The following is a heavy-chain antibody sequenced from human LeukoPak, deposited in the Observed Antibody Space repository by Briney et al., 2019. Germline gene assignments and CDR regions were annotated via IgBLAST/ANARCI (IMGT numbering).Heavy chain of an antibody. CDR2: IYYSGST. CDR3: ARAGEIVGATSVDY. CDR1: GGSISTHY. J-gene: IGHJ4*02. Sequence: PSETLSLTCTVSGGSISTHYWSWLRQPPGKGLEWIGYIYYSGSTKYNPSLRSRVTISVDTSKNQFSLKLSSVTAADTAVYYCARAGEIVGATSVDYWGQGTLVTVSS. V-gene: IGHV4-59*11. D-gene: IGHD1-26*01.